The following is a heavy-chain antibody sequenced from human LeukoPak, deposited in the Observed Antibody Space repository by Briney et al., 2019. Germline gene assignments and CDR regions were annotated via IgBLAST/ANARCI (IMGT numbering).Heavy chain of an antibody. J-gene: IGHJ4*02. D-gene: IGHD3-22*01. Sequence: ASVKVSCKASGYTFGSDDINWVRQATGQGLEWMGWINPNNGNLGYAQKFQGRVTITRNTPISTAYMELSSLTSEDTAVYYCARLFQRNELNYYDSSGYSLGYWGQGTLVTVSS. CDR1: GYTFGSDD. CDR3: ARLFQRNELNYYDSSGYSLGY. V-gene: IGHV1-8*03. CDR2: INPNNGNL.